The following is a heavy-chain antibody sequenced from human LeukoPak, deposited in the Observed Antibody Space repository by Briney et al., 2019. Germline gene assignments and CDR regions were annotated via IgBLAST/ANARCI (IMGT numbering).Heavy chain of an antibody. CDR3: ARGPGYYSYY. V-gene: IGHV3-74*01. D-gene: IGHD3-9*01. J-gene: IGHJ4*02. Sequence: GGSLRLSCAASGFTFSSYSMNWVRRAPGKGLVWVSRINSDGSSTSYADSVKGRFTISRDNAKHTLYLQMNSLRAEDTAVYYCARGPGYYSYYWGQGTLVTVSS. CDR2: INSDGSST. CDR1: GFTFSSYS.